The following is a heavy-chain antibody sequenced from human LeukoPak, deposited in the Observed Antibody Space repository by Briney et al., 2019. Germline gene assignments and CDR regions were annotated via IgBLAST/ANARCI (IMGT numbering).Heavy chain of an antibody. V-gene: IGHV3-23*01. CDR2: ISGGGYST. CDR1: GFTFNNYA. J-gene: IGHJ4*02. Sequence: PGGSLRLSCAASGFTFNNYAMSLVRQAPGKGLEWVSAISGGGYSTYYADSVKGRFTISRDNSKNTMYLQMNSLRAEDTAVYYCAKPDNSWSFDYWGQGTLVTVSS. D-gene: IGHD6-13*01. CDR3: AKPDNSWSFDY.